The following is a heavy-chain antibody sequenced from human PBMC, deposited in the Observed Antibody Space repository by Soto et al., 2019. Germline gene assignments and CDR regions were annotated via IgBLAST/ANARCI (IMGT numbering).Heavy chain of an antibody. CDR1: GYTFSRYG. CDR2: ISGYNGDT. J-gene: IGHJ6*02. V-gene: IGHV1-18*01. CDR3: AKNGQPPYYYYGLDV. D-gene: IGHD2-8*01. Sequence: QGQLVQSGGEVKKSGASVKVSCKASGYTFSRYGISWVRQAPGQGLEWMGWISGYNGDTNYAQKRQGRVTMTIDTSTTTAYMELRSLTSADTAVYYCAKNGQPPYYYYGLDVWGQGTTVTVSS.